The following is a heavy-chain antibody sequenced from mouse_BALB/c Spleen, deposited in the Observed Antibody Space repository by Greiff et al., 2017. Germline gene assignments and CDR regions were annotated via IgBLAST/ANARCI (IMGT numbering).Heavy chain of an antibody. V-gene: IGHV5-6-4*01. D-gene: IGHD2-1*01. CDR3: TRDYGNYVPSYFDD. CDR1: GFTFSSYT. Sequence: EVKLVESGGGLVKPGGSLKLSCAASGFTFSSYTMSWVRQTPEKRLEWVATISSGGSYTYYPDSVKGRFTISRDNAKNTLYLQMSSLKSEDTAMYYCTRDYGNYVPSYFDDWGQGTTLTVSS. CDR2: ISSGGSYT. J-gene: IGHJ2*01.